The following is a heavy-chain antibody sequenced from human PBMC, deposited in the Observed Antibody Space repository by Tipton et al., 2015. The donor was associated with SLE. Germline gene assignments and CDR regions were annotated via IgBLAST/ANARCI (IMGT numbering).Heavy chain of an antibody. D-gene: IGHD6-6*01. Sequence: SLRLSCAASGFTFSTYSMNWVRQAPGKGLEWVSSITSSSSYIFYADSVKGRFTISRNNAKNSLYLQMDTLRAEDTAVYYCARELVEHSSSFIWFDPWGQGTLVTVSS. V-gene: IGHV3-21*03. CDR3: ARELVEHSSSFIWFDP. CDR2: ITSSSSYI. CDR1: GFTFSTYS. J-gene: IGHJ5*02.